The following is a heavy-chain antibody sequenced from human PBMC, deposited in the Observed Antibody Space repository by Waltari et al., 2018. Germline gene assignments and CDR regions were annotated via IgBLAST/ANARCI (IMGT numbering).Heavy chain of an antibody. CDR2: INHSGST. CDR1: GGSFSGYY. J-gene: IGHJ4*02. Sequence: QVQLQQWGAGLLKPSETLSLTCAVYGGSFSGYYWSWIRQPPGKGLEWIGEINHSGSTNYHPSLNGRVTISVDTSKNQFSLKVSSVTAADTAVYYCARTMITFGGVIVYFDYWGQGTLVTVSS. V-gene: IGHV4-34*01. CDR3: ARTMITFGGVIVYFDY. D-gene: IGHD3-16*02.